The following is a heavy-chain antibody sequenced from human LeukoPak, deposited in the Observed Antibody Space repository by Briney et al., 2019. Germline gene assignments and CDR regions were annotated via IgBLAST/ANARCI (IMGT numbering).Heavy chain of an antibody. D-gene: IGHD4-17*01. CDR1: GYTFTSYY. V-gene: IGHV1-69*02. Sequence: SVKVSCKASGYTFTSYYMHWVRQAPGQGLEWMGRIIPILGIANYAQKFQGRVTITADKSTSTAYMELSSLRSEDTAVYYCARTHDYGDYWGQGTLVTVSS. CDR3: ARTHDYGDY. CDR2: IIPILGIA. J-gene: IGHJ4*02.